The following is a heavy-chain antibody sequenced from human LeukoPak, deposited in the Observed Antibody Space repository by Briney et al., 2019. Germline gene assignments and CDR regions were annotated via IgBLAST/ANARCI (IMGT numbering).Heavy chain of an antibody. CDR1: GYTFTTYA. V-gene: IGHV1-3*01. Sequence: XSVKVSCKASGYTFTTYAIHWVRQAPGQRLEWMGWINAGNGNTKYSQKFQGRVTITRDTSASTAYMELSSLRSEDTAVYYCARSPPGAADWFDPWGQGTLVTVSS. CDR3: ARSPPGAADWFDP. J-gene: IGHJ5*02. D-gene: IGHD6-13*01. CDR2: INAGNGNT.